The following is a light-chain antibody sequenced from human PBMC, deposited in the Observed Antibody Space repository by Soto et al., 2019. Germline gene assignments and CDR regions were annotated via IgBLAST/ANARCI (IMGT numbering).Light chain of an antibody. CDR2: DVS. J-gene: IGLJ1*01. CDR1: SSDVGGYNY. CDR3: SSYTSSNTYV. Sequence: QSVLTQPASVSGSPGQSITISCTGTSSDVGGYNYVSWYQQHPGKAPKLMIYDVSNRPSGVSNRFSGSKSGNTASLTISGLQADDEADYYCSSYTSSNTYVFGTGTKVTVL. V-gene: IGLV2-14*01.